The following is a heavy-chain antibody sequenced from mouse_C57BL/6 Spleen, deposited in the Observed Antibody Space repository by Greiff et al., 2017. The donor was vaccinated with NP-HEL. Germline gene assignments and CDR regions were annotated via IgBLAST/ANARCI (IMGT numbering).Heavy chain of an antibody. D-gene: IGHD1-1*01. CDR1: GYTFTSYT. J-gene: IGHJ1*03. CDR3: ARKTTVPYWYFDV. V-gene: IGHV1-4*01. Sequence: VQLQQSGAELARPGASVKMSCKASGYTFTSYTMHWVKQRPGQGLEWIGYINPSSGYTKYNQKFKDKATLTADKSSSTAYMQLSSLTSEDSAVYYCARKTTVPYWYFDVWGTGTTVTVSS. CDR2: INPSSGYT.